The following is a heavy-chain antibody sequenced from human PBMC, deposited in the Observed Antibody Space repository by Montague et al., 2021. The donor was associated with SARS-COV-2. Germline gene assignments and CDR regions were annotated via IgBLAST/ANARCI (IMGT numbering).Heavy chain of an antibody. V-gene: IGHV4-59*01. J-gene: IGHJ3*02. Sequence: SETLSLTCTVSGDSISTYYWSWIRQSPGKGLEWIGYIYYSGNPNYNPSLTSRLSMSVDTSKNQFSLELSSVTAADTAVFFCARGKGRSPDAFDIWGQGITVTVSS. CDR1: GDSISTYY. CDR3: ARGKGRSPDAFDI. D-gene: IGHD2-15*01. CDR2: IYYSGNP.